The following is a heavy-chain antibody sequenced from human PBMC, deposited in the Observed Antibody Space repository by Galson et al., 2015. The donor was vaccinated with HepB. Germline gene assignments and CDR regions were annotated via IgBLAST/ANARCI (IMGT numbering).Heavy chain of an antibody. CDR1: GFTFDDYG. CDR3: ARTYYYDSSGPRELDY. V-gene: IGHV3-20*04. J-gene: IGHJ4*02. D-gene: IGHD3-22*01. Sequence: SLRLSCAASGFTFDDYGMSWVRQAPGKGLEWVSGINWNGGSTGYADSVKGRFTISRDNAKNSLYLQMNSLRAEDTALYYCARTYYYDSSGPRELDYWGQGTLVTVSS. CDR2: INWNGGST.